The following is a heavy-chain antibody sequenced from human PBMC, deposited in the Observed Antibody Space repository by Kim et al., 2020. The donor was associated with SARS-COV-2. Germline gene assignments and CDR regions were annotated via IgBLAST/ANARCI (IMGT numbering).Heavy chain of an antibody. CDR3: ARKGYSSSWKTYYGMDV. Sequence: SGKGRFTISRDNSKNTLYLQMNSQRAEDTAVYYCARKGYSSSWKTYYGMDVWGQGTTVTVSS. J-gene: IGHJ6*02. D-gene: IGHD6-13*01. V-gene: IGHV3-30*01.